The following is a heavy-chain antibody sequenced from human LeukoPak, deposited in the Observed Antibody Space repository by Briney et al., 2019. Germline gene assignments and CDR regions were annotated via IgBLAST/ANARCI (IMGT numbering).Heavy chain of an antibody. CDR1: GYTFSNYY. D-gene: IGHD6-19*01. J-gene: IGHJ5*02. V-gene: IGHV1-46*01. CDR2: INPRSGST. CDR3: ARVVGSGWYWIDP. Sequence: ASVKVSCKASGYTFSNYYMHWVRQAPGQGLEWMGIINPRSGSTTYAQKFQGRVTMTRDTPTSTLYMELSNLRSEDTAVYYCARVVGSGWYWIDPWGQGTLVIVSS.